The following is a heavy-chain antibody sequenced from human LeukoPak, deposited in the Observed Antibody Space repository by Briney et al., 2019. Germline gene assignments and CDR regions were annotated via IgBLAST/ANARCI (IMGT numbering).Heavy chain of an antibody. V-gene: IGHV3-15*01. D-gene: IGHD4-17*01. CDR1: GFTFSSYG. J-gene: IGHJ4*02. CDR2: IKRKIDGETT. CDR3: TAQGNYGDLLY. Sequence: GGSLRLSCAASGFTFSSYGMHWVRQAPGKGLEWVGLIKRKIDGETTDYAAPVKGRFTISRDDSKNTLYLQMNSLKTEDTAVYYCTAQGNYGDLLYWGQGTLVTVSS.